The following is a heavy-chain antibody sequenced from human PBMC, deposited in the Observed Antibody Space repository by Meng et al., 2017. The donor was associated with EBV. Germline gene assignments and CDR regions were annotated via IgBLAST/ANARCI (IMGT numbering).Heavy chain of an antibody. CDR1: GYTFTSYA. CDR3: ARRGGVADWFDP. J-gene: IGHJ5*02. CDR2: INAGNGNT. D-gene: IGHD2-15*01. V-gene: IGHV1-3*01. Sequence: KSGEEGKKPGAAVKVSCKASGYTFTSYAMHWVRQAPGQRLEWMGWINAGNGNTKYSQKFQGRITITRDTSASTAYMELSSLRSEDTAVYYCARRGGVADWFDPWGQGTLVTVSS.